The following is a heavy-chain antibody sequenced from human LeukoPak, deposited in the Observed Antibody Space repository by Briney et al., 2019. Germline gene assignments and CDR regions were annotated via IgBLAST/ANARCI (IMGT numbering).Heavy chain of an antibody. CDR1: GFTVSSNY. V-gene: IGHV3-66*01. CDR3: ARDYNYYFDY. D-gene: IGHD5-24*01. J-gene: IGHJ4*02. CDR2: IYSGGST. Sequence: PGGSLTLSCSASGFTVSSNYMSWVRQAPGKGLEWVSVIYSGGSTYYAASVKGRFTISRDNSKNTLYLQMNSLRAEDTAVYYCARDYNYYFDYWGQGTLVTVSS.